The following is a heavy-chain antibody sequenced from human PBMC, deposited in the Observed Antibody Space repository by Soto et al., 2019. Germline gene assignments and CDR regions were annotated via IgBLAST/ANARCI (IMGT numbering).Heavy chain of an antibody. V-gene: IGHV3-49*03. Sequence: SLRLSCTSSGFTFGDYAMSCFRHSPGKWLEWVGFIRSKAYGGTTEYAASVKGRFTISRDDSKSIAYLQMNSLKTEDTAVYYCTRGGFWSGPDYWGQGTLVTGCS. CDR1: GFTFGDYA. D-gene: IGHD3-3*01. CDR3: TRGGFWSGPDY. CDR2: IRSKAYGGTT. J-gene: IGHJ4*02.